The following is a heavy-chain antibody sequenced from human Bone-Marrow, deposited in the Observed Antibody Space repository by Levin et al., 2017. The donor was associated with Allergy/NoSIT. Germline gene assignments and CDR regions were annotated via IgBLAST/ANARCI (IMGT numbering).Heavy chain of an antibody. J-gene: IGHJ3*02. Sequence: PSETLSLTCTVSGGSMNDYYWTWIQQPPGKGLEWIGYVYDIGSTNYHPSLESRVTISVDMSKKQFSLRLNSVTAADTATYYCATGGRQFDVLDIWGRGTLVTVSS. D-gene: IGHD3-16*01. CDR1: GGSMNDYY. CDR3: ATGGRQFDVLDI. CDR2: VYDIGST. V-gene: IGHV4-59*01.